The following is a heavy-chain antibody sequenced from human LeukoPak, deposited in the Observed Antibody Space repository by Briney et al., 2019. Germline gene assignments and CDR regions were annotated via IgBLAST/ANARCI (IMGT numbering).Heavy chain of an antibody. J-gene: IGHJ4*02. D-gene: IGHD3-10*01. Sequence: GGSLRLSRAASGFTFDSYWMSWVRQAPGKGLEWVANIKLDGSERYYMDSVRGRFTISRDYSKNSLDLQMNSLRAEDTAVYYCALSRGSGGPFDFWGQGTLVTVSS. CDR3: ALSRGSGGPFDF. CDR2: IKLDGSER. CDR1: GFTFDSYW. V-gene: IGHV3-7*01.